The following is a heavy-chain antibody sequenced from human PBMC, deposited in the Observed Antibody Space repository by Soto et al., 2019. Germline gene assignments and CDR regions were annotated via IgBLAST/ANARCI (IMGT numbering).Heavy chain of an antibody. V-gene: IGHV5-51*01. CDR1: GYSFTSYW. CDR3: ARHRTYCSSNSCYTTHYFDY. Sequence: PGESLKISCKGSGYSFTSYWIGWVRQMPGKGLEWMGIIYPGDSDTRYSPSFQGQVTISADKSISTAYLQWSSLKASDTAMYYCARHRTYCSSNSCYTTHYFDYWGQGTLVTVSS. D-gene: IGHD2-2*02. J-gene: IGHJ4*02. CDR2: IYPGDSDT.